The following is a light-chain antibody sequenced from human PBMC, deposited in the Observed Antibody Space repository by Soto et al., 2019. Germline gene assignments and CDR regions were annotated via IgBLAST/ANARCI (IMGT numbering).Light chain of an antibody. Sequence: IVLRPSPGTLSLSPEESSPLSCRASQSISTSYLAWYQQKPGQAPTLLIYGSSSRATGIPDRFSGSGSGTDFTLTIISLEHEDFAVYYCQQYGSSPQDTVGQGTKVDIK. CDR2: GSS. J-gene: IGKJ1*01. V-gene: IGKV3-20*01. CDR3: QQYGSSPQDT. CDR1: QSISTSY.